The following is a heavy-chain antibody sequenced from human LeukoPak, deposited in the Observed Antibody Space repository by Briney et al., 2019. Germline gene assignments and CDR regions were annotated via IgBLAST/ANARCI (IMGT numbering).Heavy chain of an antibody. Sequence: ASVKVSCKAPGYTFTSYGISWVRQAPGQGLEWMGCISADNGNTNYAQKFQGRVTMTTDTSTSTAYMELRSLRSDDSAVYYCARTEIAVAGTGGDYYYYYGMDVWGQGTTVTVSS. V-gene: IGHV1-18*01. CDR3: ARTEIAVAGTGGDYYYYYGMDV. CDR1: GYTFTSYG. D-gene: IGHD6-13*01. CDR2: ISADNGNT. J-gene: IGHJ6*02.